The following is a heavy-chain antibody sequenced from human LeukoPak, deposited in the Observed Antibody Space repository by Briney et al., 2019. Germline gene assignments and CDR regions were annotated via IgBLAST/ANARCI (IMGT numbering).Heavy chain of an antibody. D-gene: IGHD2-2*01. V-gene: IGHV3-21*06. CDR3: ARREPQGCSGTSCFAGPVGH. Sequence: GGSLRLSCAASGFTFSSYSMNWVRQAPGKGLEWVSSVSGTSDYIYYADSVKGRFTISRDNGQNSLYLQMNSLRAEDTAVYYCARREPQGCSGTSCFAGPVGHWGQGTLVTVSS. J-gene: IGHJ4*02. CDR2: VSGTSDYI. CDR1: GFTFSSYS.